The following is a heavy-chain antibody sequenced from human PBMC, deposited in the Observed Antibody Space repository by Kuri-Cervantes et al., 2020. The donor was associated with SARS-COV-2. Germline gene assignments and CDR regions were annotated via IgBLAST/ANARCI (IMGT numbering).Heavy chain of an antibody. V-gene: IGHV3-23*01. CDR2: ISGSGGST. CDR1: GLIFSNYA. D-gene: IGHD1-1*01. CDR3: VRDGNHWNFDY. Sequence: GGSLRLSCAASGLIFSNYAMSWVRQAPGKGLEWVSAISGSGGSTYYADSVKGRFTISRDNSKNTLYLQMNSLRAEDTAVYYCVRDGNHWNFDYWGQGTLVTVSS. J-gene: IGHJ4*02.